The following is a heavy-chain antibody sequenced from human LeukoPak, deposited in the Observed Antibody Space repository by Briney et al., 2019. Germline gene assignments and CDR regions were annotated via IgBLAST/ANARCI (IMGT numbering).Heavy chain of an antibody. CDR3: AKERYDFWYYMDV. V-gene: IGHV3-30*02. CDR1: GFTFSSYG. CDR2: IRYDGSNK. Sequence: GGSLRLSCAASGFTFSSYGMHWVRQAPGKGLEWVAFIRYDGSNKYYADSVKGRFTISRDNSKNTLYLQMNSLRAEDTAVYYCAKERYDFWYYMDVWGKGTTVTVSS. D-gene: IGHD3-3*01. J-gene: IGHJ6*03.